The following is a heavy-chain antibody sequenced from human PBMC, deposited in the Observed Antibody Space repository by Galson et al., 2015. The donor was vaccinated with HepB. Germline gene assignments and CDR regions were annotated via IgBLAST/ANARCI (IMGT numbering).Heavy chain of an antibody. V-gene: IGHV3-30*04. J-gene: IGHJ5*02. D-gene: IGHD3-10*01. CDR1: GFTFSSYA. CDR2: ISYDGSNK. Sequence: LRLSCAASGFTFSSYAMHWVRPAPGKGLEWVAVISYDGSNKYYADSVKGRFTISRDNSKNTLYLQMNSLRAEDTAMYYCARELLWFGELFPGGNWFDPWGQGTLVTVSS. CDR3: ARELLWFGELFPGGNWFDP.